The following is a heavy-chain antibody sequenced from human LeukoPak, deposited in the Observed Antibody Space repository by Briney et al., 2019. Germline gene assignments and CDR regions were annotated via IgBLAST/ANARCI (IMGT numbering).Heavy chain of an antibody. CDR3: ARNTMIVGPAAFDI. D-gene: IGHD3-22*01. Sequence: GGSLRLSCAASGFTFSSYAMSWVRRAPGKGLEWVSAISGSGGSTYYADSVKGRFTISRDNSKNTLYLQMNSLKAEATAVYYCARNTMIVGPAAFDIWGQGTMVTVSS. CDR2: ISGSGGST. V-gene: IGHV3-23*01. CDR1: GFTFSSYA. J-gene: IGHJ3*02.